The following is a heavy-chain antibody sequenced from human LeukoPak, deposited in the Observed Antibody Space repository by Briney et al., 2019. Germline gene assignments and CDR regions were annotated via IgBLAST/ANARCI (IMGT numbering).Heavy chain of an antibody. Sequence: GGSLRLSCAASGFTFSSYWMHWVRQAPGKGLVWVSRINSDGSSTSYADSVKGRFTISRDNAKNTLYLQMNSLRAEDTAVYYCARVQGHPPNGLDIWGQGTLVTVSS. V-gene: IGHV3-74*01. CDR1: GFTFSSYW. D-gene: IGHD2-8*01. J-gene: IGHJ4*02. CDR2: INSDGSST. CDR3: ARVQGHPPNGLDI.